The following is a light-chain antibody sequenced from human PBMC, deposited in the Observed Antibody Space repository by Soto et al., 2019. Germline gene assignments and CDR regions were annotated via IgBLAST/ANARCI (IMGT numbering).Light chain of an antibody. CDR1: SSNIGNNF. J-gene: IGLJ3*02. V-gene: IGLV1-51*02. CDR3: GTWDSSLTVGV. CDR2: ENN. Sequence: QSVLTQPPSVSAAPGQKVTISCAGSSSNIGNNFVSWYQQLPGTAPKLLIYENNKRPSGIPDRFSGSKSGTSASLGITGLQTGDEAVYYCGTWDSSLTVGVFGGGTKVTVL.